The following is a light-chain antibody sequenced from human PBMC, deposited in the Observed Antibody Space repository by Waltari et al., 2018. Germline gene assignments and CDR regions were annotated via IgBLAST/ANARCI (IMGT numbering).Light chain of an antibody. CDR3: QQSDSGPPE. V-gene: IGKV1-39*01. CDR1: QNIDTY. Sequence: DIQMTQSPSSVSASVGDRVTITCRASQNIDTYLNWYQHKAGKAPQLLIYAASTLYSGVPSRFGGSGSGTEFTLTITSLQPEDFATYYCQQSDSGPPEFGQGTKVEV. J-gene: IGKJ1*01. CDR2: AAS.